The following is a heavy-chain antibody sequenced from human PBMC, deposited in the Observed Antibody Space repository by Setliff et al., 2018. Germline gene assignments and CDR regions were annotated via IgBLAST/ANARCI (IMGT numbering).Heavy chain of an antibody. Sequence: ASVKVSCKASGYTLSHYYMHWVRQAPGQGLEWMGLINPSGENTNYAQKFQGRVNMTRDTSTSTIYMELRSLKSEDTATYFCARGLIAYASWYPNKHTYYYYMDVWGKGTTVTVSS. V-gene: IGHV1-46*01. D-gene: IGHD6-13*01. CDR2: INPSGENT. CDR3: ARGLIAYASWYPNKHTYYYYMDV. J-gene: IGHJ6*03. CDR1: GYTLSHYY.